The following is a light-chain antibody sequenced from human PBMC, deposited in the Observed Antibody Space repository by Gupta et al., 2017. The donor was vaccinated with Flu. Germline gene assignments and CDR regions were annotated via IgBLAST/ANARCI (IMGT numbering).Light chain of an antibody. Sequence: EIVLTQSPATLSVSLGERATLSCRASQSIANTLAWYQEKPGQAPRLLISAASTRATDVPARFSGRGSGTEFTLTISSLQSEDFAVYYCQQYNTLPLRFGGGTKVEIK. V-gene: IGKV3-15*01. CDR2: AAS. J-gene: IGKJ4*02. CDR1: QSIANT. CDR3: QQYNTLPLR.